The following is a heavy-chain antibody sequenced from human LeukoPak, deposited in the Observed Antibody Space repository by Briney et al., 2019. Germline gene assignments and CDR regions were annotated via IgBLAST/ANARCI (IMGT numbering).Heavy chain of an antibody. D-gene: IGHD4-17*01. CDR2: ISGDGNLI. CDR3: ARDPFMTTGWGIDY. J-gene: IGHJ4*02. Sequence: KTGGSLRLSCAASGFTFSDEFMNWIRQAPGKGLEWVSYISGDGNLIYYADSVKGRFTISRDNARNSLYLQMNSLRAEDTAVYYCARDPFMTTGWGIDYWGQGTLVTVSS. V-gene: IGHV3-11*01. CDR1: GFTFSDEF.